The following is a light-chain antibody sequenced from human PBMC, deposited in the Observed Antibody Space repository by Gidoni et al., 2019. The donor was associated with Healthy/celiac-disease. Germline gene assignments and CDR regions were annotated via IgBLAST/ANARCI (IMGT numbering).Light chain of an antibody. CDR2: EVS. V-gene: IGLV2-8*01. Sequence: QSALTQPPSASGSPGPSATISCTGTRSDVGGYNYVSWYQQHPGKAPKLMIYEVSKRPAGVPDRFSGSKSGNTASLTVSGLQAEDEADYYCSSYAGSKNLVFGGGTKLTVL. CDR3: SSYAGSKNLV. J-gene: IGLJ2*01. CDR1: RSDVGGYNY.